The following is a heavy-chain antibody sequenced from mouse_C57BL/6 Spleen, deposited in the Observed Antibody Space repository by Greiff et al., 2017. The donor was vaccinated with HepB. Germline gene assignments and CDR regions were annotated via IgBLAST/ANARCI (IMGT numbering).Heavy chain of an antibody. D-gene: IGHD1-1*01. CDR2: IDPETGGT. J-gene: IGHJ2*01. CDR3: TRSGSSYVD. CDR1: GYTFTDYE. Sequence: VQLQQSGAELVRPGASVTLSCKASGYTFTDYEMHWVKQTPVHGLEWIGAIDPETGGTAYNQKFKGKAILTADKSSSTAYMELRSLTSEDSAVYYCTRSGSSYVDWGQGTTLTVSS. V-gene: IGHV1-15*01.